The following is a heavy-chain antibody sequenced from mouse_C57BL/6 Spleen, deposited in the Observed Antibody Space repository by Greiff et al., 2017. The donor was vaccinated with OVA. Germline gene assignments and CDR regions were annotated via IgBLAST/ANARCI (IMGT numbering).Heavy chain of an antibody. J-gene: IGHJ3*01. Sequence: QVHVKQSGTELVKPGASVKLSCKASGYTFTSYWMHWVKQRPGQGLEWIGNINPSNGGTNYNEKFKSKATLTVDKSSSTAYMQLSSLTSEDSAVYYCARGSNSAWFAYWGQGTLVTVSA. D-gene: IGHD1-1*01. CDR1: GYTFTSYW. CDR2: INPSNGGT. CDR3: ARGSNSAWFAY. V-gene: IGHV1-53*01.